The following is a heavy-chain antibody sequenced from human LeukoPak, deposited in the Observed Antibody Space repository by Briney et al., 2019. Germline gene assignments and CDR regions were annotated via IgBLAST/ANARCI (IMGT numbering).Heavy chain of an antibody. CDR3: ARDRYSTNAFDI. D-gene: IGHD6-13*01. CDR1: GYTFTSYY. J-gene: IGHJ3*02. V-gene: IGHV1-46*01. Sequence: ASVKVSCKASGYTFTSYYMHWVRQAPGQGLEWMGIINPSGGSTSYAQKFQGRVTMTRDTSTSTVYMELSRLRSDDTAVYYCARDRYSTNAFDIWGQGTMVTVSS. CDR2: INPSGGST.